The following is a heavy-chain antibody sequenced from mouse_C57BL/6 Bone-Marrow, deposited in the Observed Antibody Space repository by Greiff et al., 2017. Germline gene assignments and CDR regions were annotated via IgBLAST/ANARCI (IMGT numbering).Heavy chain of an antibody. V-gene: IGHV1-59*01. Sequence: QVQLQQPGAELVRPGTSVKLSCKASGYTFTSYWMHWVKQRPGQGLEWIGVIDPSDSYTNYNQKFKGKATLAVDTSSSTAYMQRSSLTSEDSAVYYCARHGSSLLDYWGQGTTLTVSS. CDR3: ARHGSSLLDY. CDR2: IDPSDSYT. J-gene: IGHJ2*01. D-gene: IGHD1-1*01. CDR1: GYTFTSYW.